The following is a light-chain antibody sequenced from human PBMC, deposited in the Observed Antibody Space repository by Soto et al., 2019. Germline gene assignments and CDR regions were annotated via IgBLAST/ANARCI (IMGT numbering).Light chain of an antibody. Sequence: EIVLTQSPATLSLSPGEGATLSCRASQSVSTYLAWYQQKPGQAPRLLIYGASNRATGVAARFSGSGSGTDFTLTISSLETEDSAVYYCQQRDSWWTFGQGTKVDIX. CDR2: GAS. CDR3: QQRDSWWT. J-gene: IGKJ1*01. V-gene: IGKV3-11*01. CDR1: QSVSTY.